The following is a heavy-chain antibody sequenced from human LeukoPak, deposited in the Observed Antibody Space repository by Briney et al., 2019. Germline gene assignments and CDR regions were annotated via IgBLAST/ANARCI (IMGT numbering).Heavy chain of an antibody. V-gene: IGHV4-59*01. J-gene: IGHJ2*01. CDR1: GGSISSYY. CDR2: IYYSGST. Sequence: PSETLSLTCTVSGGSISSYYWSWIRQPPGKGLEWIGYIYYSGSTNYNPSLKSRVTISVDTSKNQFSLKLSSVTAADTAVYYCARREAAAPGSWYFDLWGRGTLVTVSS. CDR3: ARREAAAPGSWYFDL. D-gene: IGHD6-13*01.